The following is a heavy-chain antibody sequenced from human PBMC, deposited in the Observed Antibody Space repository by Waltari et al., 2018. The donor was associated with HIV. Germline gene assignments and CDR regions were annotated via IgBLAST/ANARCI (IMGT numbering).Heavy chain of an antibody. CDR3: ARWTGDFCFDY. V-gene: IGHV1-46*01. J-gene: IGHJ4*02. CDR1: GYTFTTYY. CDR2: INPSGGRT. Sequence: QVQLVQSGAEVKKPGASVKVSCKASGYTFTTYYIHWVRQAPGQGLEWMGVINPSGGRTTYAQTFPSRVPMTCDTSTSTVYMEMSSLRSEDTAVYYCARWTGDFCFDYWGQGTLVTVSS. D-gene: IGHD3-3*01.